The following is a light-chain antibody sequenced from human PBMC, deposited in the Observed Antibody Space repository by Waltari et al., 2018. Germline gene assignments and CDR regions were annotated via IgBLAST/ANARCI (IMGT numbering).Light chain of an antibody. CDR2: EVS. CDR3: SSYTSSSTLWVV. V-gene: IGLV2-14*01. J-gene: IGLJ2*01. Sequence: QSALTQPASVSGSPGQSITISCTGTSSDVGGYNYVSWYQQHPGKAPKLMIYEVSKRPSGVSNRFSGSKSGNTASLTISGLQAEYEADYYCSSYTSSSTLWVVFGGGTKLTVL. CDR1: SSDVGGYNY.